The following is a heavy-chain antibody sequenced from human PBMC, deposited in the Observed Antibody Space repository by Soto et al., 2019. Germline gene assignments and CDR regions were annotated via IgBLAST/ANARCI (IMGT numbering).Heavy chain of an antibody. CDR3: DYYYDSSGYYVYAFDI. CDR2: INAGNGNT. CDR1: VYTLTSYA. D-gene: IGHD3-22*01. V-gene: IGHV1-3*01. J-gene: IGHJ3*02. Sequence: SVKVSCRAPVYTLTSYAMHLVRQAAGQRLEWMGWINAGNGNTKYSQKFQGRVTITRDTSASTAYMELSSLRSEDTAVYYCDYYYDSSGYYVYAFDIWGQGTMVTVSS.